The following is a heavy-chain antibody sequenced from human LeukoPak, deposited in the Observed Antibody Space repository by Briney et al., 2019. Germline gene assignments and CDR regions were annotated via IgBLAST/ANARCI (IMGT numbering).Heavy chain of an antibody. CDR3: ARGSDYYDSSDDAFDI. Sequence: ASVTVSFTASGYTFTIYDINWVRQAPGQGLEWMGWMNPNSGNTGYAQKFQGRVTMTRNTSISTAYMELSSLRSEDTAVYYCARGSDYYDSSDDAFDIWGQGTMVTVSS. CDR2: MNPNSGNT. V-gene: IGHV1-8*01. J-gene: IGHJ3*02. CDR1: GYTFTIYD. D-gene: IGHD3-22*01.